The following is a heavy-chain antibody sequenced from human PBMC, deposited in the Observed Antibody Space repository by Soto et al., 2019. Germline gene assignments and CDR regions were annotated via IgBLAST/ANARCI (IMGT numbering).Heavy chain of an antibody. CDR1: GFSLTTTGVG. J-gene: IGHJ4*02. V-gene: IGHV2-5*02. CDR2: IYWDDDK. CDR3: AHRLGYCSSTTCYAADNYFDY. Sequence: QITLKESGPPLVKPTQTLTLTCTFSGFSLTTTGVGVGWIRQPPGKALEWLALIYWDDDKRFSPSLKSRLTITKDTSKNQVVLTMTNMDPVDTATYYCAHRLGYCSSTTCYAADNYFDYWGQGTLVTVSS. D-gene: IGHD2-2*01.